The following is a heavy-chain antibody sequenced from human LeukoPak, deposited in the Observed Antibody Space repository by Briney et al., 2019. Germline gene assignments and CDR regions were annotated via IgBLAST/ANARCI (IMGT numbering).Heavy chain of an antibody. Sequence: PGGSLRLSCAAPGFIVSNNYMSWVRQAPGKGLEWVSVIYSGGSTYYADSVKGRFTISRDNSKNTLYLQMNSLRAEDTAVYYCVRVTHSSYSYGYGHGDYWGQGTLVTVSS. CDR1: GFIVSNNY. CDR3: VRVTHSSYSYGYGHGDY. J-gene: IGHJ4*02. V-gene: IGHV3-53*01. D-gene: IGHD5-18*01. CDR2: IYSGGST.